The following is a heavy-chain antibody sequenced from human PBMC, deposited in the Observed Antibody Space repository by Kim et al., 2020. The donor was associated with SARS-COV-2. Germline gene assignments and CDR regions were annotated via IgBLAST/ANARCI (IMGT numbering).Heavy chain of an antibody. CDR1: GFTFSSYG. V-gene: IGHV3-30*18. D-gene: IGHD6-6*01. CDR3: AKSRGIAARNGMDV. J-gene: IGHJ6*02. Sequence: GGSLRLSCAASGFTFSSYGMHWVRQAPGKGLEWVAVISYDGSNKYYADSVKGRFTISRDNSKNTLYLQMNSLRAEDTAVYYCAKSRGIAARNGMDVWGQGTTVTVSS. CDR2: ISYDGSNK.